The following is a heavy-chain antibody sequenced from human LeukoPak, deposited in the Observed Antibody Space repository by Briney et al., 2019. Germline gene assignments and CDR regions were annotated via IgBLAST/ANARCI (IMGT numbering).Heavy chain of an antibody. J-gene: IGHJ6*02. CDR3: ARDPLTAMVTEGAYYYGMDV. CDR2: IIPIFGTA. V-gene: IGHV1-69*13. D-gene: IGHD5-18*01. CDR1: GGTFSSYA. Sequence: SVKVSCKASGGTFSSYAISWVRQAPGQGLEWMGGIIPIFGTANYAQKFQGRVTITADESTSTTYMELSSLRSEDTAVYYCARDPLTAMVTEGAYYYGMDVWGQGTTVTVSS.